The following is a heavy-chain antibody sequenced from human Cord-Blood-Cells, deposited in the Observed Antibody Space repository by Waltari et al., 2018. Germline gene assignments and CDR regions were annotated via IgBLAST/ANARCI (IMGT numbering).Heavy chain of an antibody. J-gene: IGHJ3*02. D-gene: IGHD1-1*01. V-gene: IGHV1-2*02. CDR3: ASAQLVDAFDI. Sequence: QVQLLQSGAEVKKPGASLKVSCKASGYTFTGYYIHWVRQAPGQGLEWMGWINPNRGGKNYAQNFQGRVTMTRDTSISTAYMALSRLRSDDTAVYYCASAQLVDAFDIWGQGTMVTVSS. CDR1: GYTFTGYY. CDR2: INPNRGGK.